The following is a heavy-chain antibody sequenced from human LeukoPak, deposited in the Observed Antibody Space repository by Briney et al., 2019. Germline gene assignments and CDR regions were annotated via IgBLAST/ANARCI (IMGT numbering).Heavy chain of an antibody. J-gene: IGHJ4*02. CDR2: VSGSGGST. Sequence: GGSLRLSCAASGFTFSSYAMSWVRQAPGKGLEWLSSVSGSGGSTYYADSVKGRFTISRDNSKNTLYLQMNSLRAEDTAVYYCAKAIDSSSWFGFLDYWGQGTLVTVSS. V-gene: IGHV3-23*01. CDR1: GFTFSSYA. CDR3: AKAIDSSSWFGFLDY. D-gene: IGHD6-13*01.